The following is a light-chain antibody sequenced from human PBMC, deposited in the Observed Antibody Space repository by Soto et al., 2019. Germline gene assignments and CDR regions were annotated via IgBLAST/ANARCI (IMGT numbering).Light chain of an antibody. Sequence: EIVLTQSPGTLSLSPGERATLSCRASQSVISNYLAWYQQKPGQAPSLLIYGASSRATGIPDKFSGSGSGTDFTLTISRLEPEDFAAYYCQHYGSSPQTFGRGTKVEIK. CDR2: GAS. CDR3: QHYGSSPQT. CDR1: QSVISNY. J-gene: IGKJ1*01. V-gene: IGKV3-20*01.